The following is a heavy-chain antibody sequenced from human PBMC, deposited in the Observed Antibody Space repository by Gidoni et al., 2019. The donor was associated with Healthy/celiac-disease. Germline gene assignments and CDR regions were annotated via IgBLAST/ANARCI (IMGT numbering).Heavy chain of an antibody. V-gene: IGHV3-30*18. D-gene: IGHD6-13*01. J-gene: IGHJ4*02. CDR2: ISYDGSNK. CDR3: AKAPGESSWYLQDYFDY. Sequence: QVQLVESGGGVVQPGRSLRLSCAASGFTFSRYGMHWVRQAPGKGLEWVAVISYDGSNKYYADSVKGRFTISRDNSKNTLYLQMNSLRAEDTAVYYCAKAPGESSWYLQDYFDYWGQGTLVTVSS. CDR1: GFTFSRYG.